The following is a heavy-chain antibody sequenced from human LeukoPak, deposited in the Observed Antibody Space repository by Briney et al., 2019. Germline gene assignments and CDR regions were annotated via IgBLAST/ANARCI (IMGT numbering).Heavy chain of an antibody. CDR1: GGSISSYY. J-gene: IGHJ3*02. CDR2: IFYSGST. Sequence: SETLSLTCTVSGGSISSYYWSWIRQPAGKGLEWIGNIFYSGSTYYSPSLKSRVTISLDTSRNQFSLKLNSVTAADTAVYYCAKSNGYGLIDIWGQGTMVTVSS. D-gene: IGHD3-10*01. V-gene: IGHV4-59*12. CDR3: AKSNGYGLIDI.